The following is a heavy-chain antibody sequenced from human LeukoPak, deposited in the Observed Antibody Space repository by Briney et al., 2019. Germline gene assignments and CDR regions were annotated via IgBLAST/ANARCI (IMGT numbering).Heavy chain of an antibody. D-gene: IGHD5-24*01. Sequence: GGSLRLSCAASGFTFSSYSMNWVRQAPGKGLEWLSYITSSSNTIYYADPVRGRFTISRDNAKNSLYLQMHSLRAEDTAVYYCARWGDGYNYLSYWGQGTLVTVSS. CDR1: GFTFSSYS. J-gene: IGHJ4*02. V-gene: IGHV3-48*01. CDR3: ARWGDGYNYLSY. CDR2: ITSSSNTI.